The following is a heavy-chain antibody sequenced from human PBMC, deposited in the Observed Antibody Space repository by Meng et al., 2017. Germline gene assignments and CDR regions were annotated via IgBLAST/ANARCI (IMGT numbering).Heavy chain of an antibody. CDR3: TTAQFGYDFWGRFRPFGY. CDR1: GFTFSDYY. V-gene: IGHV3-11*01. J-gene: IGHJ4*02. CDR2: ISSSGSTI. D-gene: IGHD3-3*01. Sequence: GESLKISCAASGFTFSDYYMSWIRQAPGKGLEWVSYISSSGSTIYYADSVKGRFTISRDNAKNSLYLQMNSLRAEDTAVYYCTTAQFGYDFWGRFRPFGYWGRGTLVTVSS.